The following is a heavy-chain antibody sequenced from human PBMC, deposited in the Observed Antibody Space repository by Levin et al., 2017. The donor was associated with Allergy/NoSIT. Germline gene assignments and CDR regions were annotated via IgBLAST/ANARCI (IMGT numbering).Heavy chain of an antibody. Sequence: ETLSLTCAASGFTFSSYWMHWVRQAPGKGLVWVSRINSDGSSTSYADSVKGRFTISRDNAKNTLYLQMNSLRAEDTAVYYCAQVRDSSGYYGFDYWGQGTLVTVSS. CDR3: AQVRDSSGYYGFDY. J-gene: IGHJ4*02. V-gene: IGHV3-74*01. CDR1: GFTFSSYW. D-gene: IGHD3-22*01. CDR2: INSDGSST.